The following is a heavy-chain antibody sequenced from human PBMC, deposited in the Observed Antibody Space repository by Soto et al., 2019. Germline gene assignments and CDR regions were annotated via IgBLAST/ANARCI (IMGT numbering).Heavy chain of an antibody. J-gene: IGHJ6*02. Sequence: PSETLSLTCTVSGGSISSGGYYWSWIRQHPGKGLEWIGYIYYSGSTYYNPSLKSRVTISVDTSKNQFSLKLSSVTAADTAVYYCARDRVPAAPYYYYGIDVWGQGTTVTVSS. D-gene: IGHD2-2*01. V-gene: IGHV4-31*03. CDR1: GGSISSGGYY. CDR3: ARDRVPAAPYYYYGIDV. CDR2: IYYSGST.